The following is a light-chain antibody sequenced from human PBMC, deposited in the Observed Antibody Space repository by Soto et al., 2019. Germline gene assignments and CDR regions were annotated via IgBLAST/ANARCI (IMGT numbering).Light chain of an antibody. J-gene: IGKJ1*01. CDR3: QHYNSYSEA. Sequence: DIQRTQSPATMSGSVGERVTITGRVSQTISSWLAWYQQKPGKAPKLLIYKATTLTSGVPSRFSGSGSGTQVTLTISCLQPDYVATYYCQHYNSYSEAFGQGTKVEL. CDR2: KAT. CDR1: QTISSW. V-gene: IGKV1-5*03.